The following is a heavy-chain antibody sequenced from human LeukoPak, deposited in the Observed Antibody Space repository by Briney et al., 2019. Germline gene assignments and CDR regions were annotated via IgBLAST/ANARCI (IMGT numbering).Heavy chain of an antibody. V-gene: IGHV4-4*07. CDR3: ARDLDYYDSSGYRSWSDP. J-gene: IGHJ5*02. CDR1: GGSISSYY. CDR2: IYTSGST. Sequence: PSETLSLTCTVSGGSISSYYWSWIRQPAGKGLEWIGRIYTSGSTNYNPSLKSRVTMSVDTSKNQFSLKLNSVTAADTAVYYCARDLDYYDSSGYRSWSDPWGQGTLVTVSS. D-gene: IGHD3-22*01.